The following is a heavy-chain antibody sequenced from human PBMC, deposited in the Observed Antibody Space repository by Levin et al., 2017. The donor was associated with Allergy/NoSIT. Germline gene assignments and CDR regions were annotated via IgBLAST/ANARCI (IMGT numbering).Heavy chain of an antibody. CDR2: LSVYTTNT. Sequence: GESLKISCQASGYTFPNSYVSWVRQAPGRRLEWVGWLSVYTTNTYYAREVQGRVTMSADASTNTAYMAMMRLRSDDTAVYFCARDYRDYTFGSRRRYFDDWGPGTQVTVSS. J-gene: IGHJ4*02. V-gene: IGHV1-18*01. D-gene: IGHD2-2*02. CDR3: ARDYRDYTFGSRRRYFDD. CDR1: GYTFPNSY.